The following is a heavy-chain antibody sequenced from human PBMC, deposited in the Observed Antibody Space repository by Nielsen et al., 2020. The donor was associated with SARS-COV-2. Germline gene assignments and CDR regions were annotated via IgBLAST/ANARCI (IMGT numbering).Heavy chain of an antibody. J-gene: IGHJ3*02. V-gene: IGHV4-30-2*01. CDR3: ARGGRITFGGADDAFDI. D-gene: IGHD3-16*01. CDR2: IYHSGRT. Sequence: TLSLTCAVSGGSISSGGYSWSWIRQPPGEGLEWIGYIYHSGRTYYNPSLKSRVTISVDRSKNQFSLKLSSVTAADTAVYYCARGGRITFGGADDAFDIWGQGTMVTVSS. CDR1: GGSISSGGYS.